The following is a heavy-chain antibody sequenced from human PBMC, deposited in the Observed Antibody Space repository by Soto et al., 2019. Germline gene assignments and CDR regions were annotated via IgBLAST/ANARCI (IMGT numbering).Heavy chain of an antibody. CDR1: GFIFKEYG. V-gene: IGHV3-33*01. J-gene: IGHJ4*02. D-gene: IGHD2-15*01. Sequence: PGGSLRLSCAASGFIFKEYGIRWVRQAPEKGLEWVAVIWYDGSNKYYADSVKGRFTFSRDNSKNTMSLQMNSLRVEDTAIYYCARWGCSGSNCNLDQRSFDLWGQGT. CDR2: IWYDGSNK. CDR3: ARWGCSGSNCNLDQRSFDL.